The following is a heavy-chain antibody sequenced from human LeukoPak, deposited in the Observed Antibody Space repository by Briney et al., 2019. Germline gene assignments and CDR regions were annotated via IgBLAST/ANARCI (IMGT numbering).Heavy chain of an antibody. Sequence: SETLSLTCTVSGGSISSGDYYWSWIRQHPGKGLEWLGYIYYSGSTHYNPSLQSRLTISLDTSKNQFSLRLSSVTAADTAVYFCARSLVKPYYFDCWGQGALVTVSS. V-gene: IGHV4-31*03. J-gene: IGHJ4*02. D-gene: IGHD2-21*01. CDR3: ARSLVKPYYFDC. CDR2: IYYSGST. CDR1: GGSISSGDYY.